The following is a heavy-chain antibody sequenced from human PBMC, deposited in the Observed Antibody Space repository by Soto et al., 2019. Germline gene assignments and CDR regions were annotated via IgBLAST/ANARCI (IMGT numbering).Heavy chain of an antibody. J-gene: IGHJ4*02. Sequence: ASGKVSCKASGYTFTRYCISWVRQAPGQGLEWMGWISAYNGNTNYAQKLQGRVTMTTDTSTSTAYMELRSLRSDDTAVYYCARDSGDDYYDSSGYQFDYWGQGTLVTVSS. CDR2: ISAYNGNT. V-gene: IGHV1-18*01. CDR3: ARDSGDDYYDSSGYQFDY. D-gene: IGHD3-22*01. CDR1: GYTFTRYC.